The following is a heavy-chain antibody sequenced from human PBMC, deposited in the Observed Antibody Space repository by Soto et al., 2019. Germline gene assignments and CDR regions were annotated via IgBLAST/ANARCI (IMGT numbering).Heavy chain of an antibody. J-gene: IGHJ4*02. V-gene: IGHV3-48*02. CDR3: ARDLRASSRLFDS. CDR2: ISSSGDNM. D-gene: IGHD1-26*01. CDR1: GFTFSSSS. Sequence: EVQLVESGGGLVQPGESLRLSCAASGFTFSSSSMNWVRQAPGQGLEWVSYISSSGDNMYYADSVKGRFTISSDNAENSLFLQMNSLRDEDTAVYYCARDLRASSRLFDSWGQGTLVTVSS.